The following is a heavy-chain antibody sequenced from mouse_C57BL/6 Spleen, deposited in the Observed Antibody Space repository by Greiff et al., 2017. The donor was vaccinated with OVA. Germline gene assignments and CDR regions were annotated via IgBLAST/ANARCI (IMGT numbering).Heavy chain of an antibody. V-gene: IGHV3-6*01. J-gene: IGHJ3*01. Sequence: EVQLVESGPGLVKPSQSLSLTCSVTGYSITSGYYWNWIRQLPGNKLEWMGYISYDGSNNYNPSLKNRISITRDTAKNQFFLKLNSVTTEDTATYYCARGVVGRAAWFAYWGQVTLVTVSA. CDR2: ISYDGSN. CDR3: ARGVVGRAAWFAY. CDR1: GYSITSGYY.